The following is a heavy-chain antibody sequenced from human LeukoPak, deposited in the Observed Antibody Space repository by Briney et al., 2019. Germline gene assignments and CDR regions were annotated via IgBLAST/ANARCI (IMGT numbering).Heavy chain of an antibody. Sequence: GESLKISCKGFGYDFTSYWIGWVRQMPGKGLEWMGIIYPGDSDTRYSPSFQGQVTISADKSISTAYLQWSSLKASDTAMYYCARGPAAMKDDYCGMDVWGQGTTVTVSS. V-gene: IGHV5-51*01. CDR2: IYPGDSDT. D-gene: IGHD2-2*01. CDR1: GYDFTSYW. CDR3: ARGPAAMKDDYCGMDV. J-gene: IGHJ6*02.